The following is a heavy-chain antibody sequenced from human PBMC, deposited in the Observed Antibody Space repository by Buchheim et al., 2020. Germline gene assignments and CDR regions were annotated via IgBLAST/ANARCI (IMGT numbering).Heavy chain of an antibody. D-gene: IGHD4-17*01. CDR1: GFTVNNKY. J-gene: IGHJ4*02. CDR2: IHGGGAT. CDR3: ASRPDGDYPSFDF. V-gene: IGHV3-66*01. Sequence: EVHLVESGGDLVQPGESLRLSCAASGFTVNNKYMTWVRQAPGKGLECVSIIHGGGATYYAESVKGRFTISRDNSRNILYLPMNSLRVEDTAVYYCASRPDGDYPSFDFWGLGTL.